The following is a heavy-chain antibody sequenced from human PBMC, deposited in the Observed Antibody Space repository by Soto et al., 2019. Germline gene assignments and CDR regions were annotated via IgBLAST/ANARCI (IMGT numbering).Heavy chain of an antibody. J-gene: IGHJ4*02. D-gene: IGHD1-26*01. CDR2: INASGGTS. CDR1: GFIFSNYV. V-gene: IGHV3-23*04. CDR3: AKRPRALLTSDY. Sequence: EVQLVDSGGGLVQPGGSLRLSCAASGFIFSNYVMSWVRQAPGKGLEWVSSINASGGTSYYADSVKGRFTISRDNSKNTLYLQMNSLRADDTAIYYCAKRPRALLTSDYWGQGTLVTVSS.